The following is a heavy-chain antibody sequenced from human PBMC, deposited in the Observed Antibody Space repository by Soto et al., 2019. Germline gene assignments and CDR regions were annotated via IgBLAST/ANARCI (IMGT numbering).Heavy chain of an antibody. CDR1: GFTFSTYT. V-gene: IGHV3-30-3*01. Sequence: LRLSCAASGFTFSTYTMYWVRQAPGKGLEWVAGISNNGINTHYADSVKGRFTISRDNSKNTLYVQMNSLGAEDTAVYYCAREWSISVAAPGYWGQGTLVTVSS. CDR3: AREWSISVAAPGY. D-gene: IGHD6-19*01. J-gene: IGHJ4*02. CDR2: ISNNGINT.